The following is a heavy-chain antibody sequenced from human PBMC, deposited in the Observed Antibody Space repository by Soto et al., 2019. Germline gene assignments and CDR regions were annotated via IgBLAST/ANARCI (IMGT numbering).Heavy chain of an antibody. V-gene: IGHV4-59*01. CDR1: GGSIRSYY. CDR2: ICYSGST. Sequence: SETLSLTCTVSGGSIRSYYCSWIRQPPGKGLEWIGYICYSGSTNYNPSLKSRVTISVDTSKNQFSLKLSSVTAADTAVYYCARVSAARTRFDPWGQGTLVTVSS. CDR3: ARVSAARTRFDP. D-gene: IGHD6-6*01. J-gene: IGHJ5*02.